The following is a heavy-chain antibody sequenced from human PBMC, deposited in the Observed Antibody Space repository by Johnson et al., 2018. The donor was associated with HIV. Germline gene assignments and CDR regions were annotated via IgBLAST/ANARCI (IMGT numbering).Heavy chain of an antibody. CDR3: AKATMSGNLHPAGAFDI. D-gene: IGHD1-26*01. Sequence: VHLVESGGGLVQPGGSLRLSCAASGFTVSSNYMSWVRQAPGKGLEWVSAISGSGGSTYYADSVKGRFTISRDNSKNTLYLQMNSLRAEDTAVYYCAKATMSGNLHPAGAFDIWGQGTMVTVSS. CDR1: GFTVSSNY. V-gene: IGHV3-23*04. CDR2: ISGSGGST. J-gene: IGHJ3*02.